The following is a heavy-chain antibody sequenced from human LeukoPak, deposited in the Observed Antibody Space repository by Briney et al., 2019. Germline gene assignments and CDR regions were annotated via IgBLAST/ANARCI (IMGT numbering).Heavy chain of an antibody. V-gene: IGHV1-2*04. CDR3: ARDTGRFLEWLWRDYYGMDV. D-gene: IGHD3-3*01. J-gene: IGHJ6*02. CDR1: GYTFTGYY. CDR2: INPNSGGT. Sequence: ASVKVSCKASGYTFTGYYMHWVRQAPGQGLEWMGWINPNSGGTNYAQKFQGWVTMTRDTSISTAYMELSRLRSDDTAVYYCARDTGRFLEWLWRDYYGMDVWGQGTTVTVSS.